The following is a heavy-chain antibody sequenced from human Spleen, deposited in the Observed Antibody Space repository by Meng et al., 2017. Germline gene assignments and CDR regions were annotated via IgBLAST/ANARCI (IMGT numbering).Heavy chain of an antibody. V-gene: IGHV3-66*02. CDR1: GFTVSTNS. CDR2: IYSDGRT. Sequence: VVLVESGGGLVQPGRSLRHSCAASGFTVSTNSMSWVRQAPGMGLEWVSVIYSDGRTYHADYVKGRFTISRDNSKNTLYLQMNSLRPEDTAVYYCAGRSSGLEGPWGQGTLVTVSS. J-gene: IGHJ5*02. D-gene: IGHD6-19*01. CDR3: AGRSSGLEGP.